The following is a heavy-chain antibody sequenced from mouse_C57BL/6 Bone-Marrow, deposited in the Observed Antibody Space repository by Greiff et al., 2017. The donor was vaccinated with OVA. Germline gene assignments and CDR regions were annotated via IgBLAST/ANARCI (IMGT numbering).Heavy chain of an antibody. CDR3: SREAATMISTRYFDF. CDR1: GFTFSSYA. V-gene: IGHV5-4*01. D-gene: IGHD2-4*01. CDR2: ISDGGSYT. Sequence: EVKLMESGGGLVKPGGSLKLSCAASGFTFSSYAMSWVRQTPEKRLEWVATISDGGSYTYYPDNVKGRFTISRDNAKNNLYLQMSHLKSEDTAMYYCSREAATMISTRYFDFWGTGTTVTVSS. J-gene: IGHJ1*03.